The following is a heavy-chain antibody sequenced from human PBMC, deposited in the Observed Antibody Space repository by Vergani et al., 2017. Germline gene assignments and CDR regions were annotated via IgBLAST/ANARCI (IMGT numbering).Heavy chain of an antibody. CDR1: GYRFSSSW. CDR2: IFPDDSDT. CDR3: ARPQRGIVGATAVDY. V-gene: IGHV5-51*01. J-gene: IGHJ4*02. D-gene: IGHD1-26*01. Sequence: EVQLVQSGAEVKKPGESLKISCKGFGYRFSSSWIGWVRQMPGKGLEWMGIIFPDDSDTRYSPSFQGQVTISADKSISTAYLQWSSLKASDTAMYYCARPQRGIVGATAVDYWGQGTLVTVSS.